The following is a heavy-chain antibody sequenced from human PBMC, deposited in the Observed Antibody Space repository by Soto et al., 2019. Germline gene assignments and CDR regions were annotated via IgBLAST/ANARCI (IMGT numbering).Heavy chain of an antibody. Sequence: EVQQLESGGGLVQPGGSLRLSCAASGFTFSSYAKSWVRQAPGKGLEWVSAISGSGGSTYYADSVKGRFTISRDNSKNTLYLQMNSLRAEDTAVYYCAKVRRPMVRGVIPYYFDYWGQGTLVTVSS. V-gene: IGHV3-23*01. CDR2: ISGSGGST. J-gene: IGHJ4*02. CDR1: GFTFSSYA. D-gene: IGHD3-10*01. CDR3: AKVRRPMVRGVIPYYFDY.